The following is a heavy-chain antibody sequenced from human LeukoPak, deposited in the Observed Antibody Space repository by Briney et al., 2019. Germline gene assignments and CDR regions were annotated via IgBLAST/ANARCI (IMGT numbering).Heavy chain of an antibody. J-gene: IGHJ4*02. CDR3: ARGGEVVVTAIHFFDY. V-gene: IGHV4-34*01. D-gene: IGHD2-21*02. Sequence: PSETLSLTCAVYGGSFSDYYWSWLRQPPGKGLEWIGEIHHSGSTNYNPSLKSRVTISVDTSKNQFSLKLSSVTAADTAVYYCARGGEVVVTAIHFFDYWGQGTLVTVSS. CDR2: IHHSGST. CDR1: GGSFSDYY.